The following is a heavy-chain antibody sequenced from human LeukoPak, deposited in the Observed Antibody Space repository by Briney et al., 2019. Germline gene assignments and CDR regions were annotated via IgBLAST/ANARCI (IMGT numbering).Heavy chain of an antibody. J-gene: IGHJ3*02. CDR1: GLTFNNYA. CDR3: AKHLTEAATYYYDSSGYYPNDAFDI. V-gene: IGHV3-23*01. CDR2: ISGSGGST. Sequence: GGSLRLSCAVSGLTFNNYAMSWVRQAPGKGLEWVSAISGSGGSTYYADSVKGRFTISRGNSKNTLYLQMNSLRAEDTAVYYCAKHLTEAATYYYDSSGYYPNDAFDIWGQGTMVTVSS. D-gene: IGHD3-22*01.